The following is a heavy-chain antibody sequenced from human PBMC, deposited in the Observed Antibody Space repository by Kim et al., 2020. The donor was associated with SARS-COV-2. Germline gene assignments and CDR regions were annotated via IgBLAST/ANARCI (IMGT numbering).Heavy chain of an antibody. CDR2: ISSDGGST. CDR1: GFTFSNYA. J-gene: IGHJ2*01. CDR3: ARRVLLESYWYFDL. Sequence: GGSLRLSCVVSGFTFSNYAMHWVRQAPGKGLEYVSAISSDGGSTYYANSVKDRFTISRDNSKNTLYLQMGSLRAEDMAVYHCARRVLLESYWYFDLWGRGTLVTLSS. V-gene: IGHV3-64*01.